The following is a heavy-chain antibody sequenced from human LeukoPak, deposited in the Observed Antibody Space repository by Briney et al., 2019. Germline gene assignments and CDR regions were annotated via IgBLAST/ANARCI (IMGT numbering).Heavy chain of an antibody. CDR2: INHSGGT. Sequence: PSETLSLTCAVYGGSSSGYYWSWIRQPPGMGLEWIGEINHSGGTNYNPSLKRRVTISVDMSKNQFSLNVSSVTAADTAVYFCARGGRVPTARRFKAGNWFDPWGHGTLVTVSS. CDR1: GGSSSGYY. D-gene: IGHD2-2*01. V-gene: IGHV4-34*01. CDR3: ARGGRVPTARRFKAGNWFDP. J-gene: IGHJ5*02.